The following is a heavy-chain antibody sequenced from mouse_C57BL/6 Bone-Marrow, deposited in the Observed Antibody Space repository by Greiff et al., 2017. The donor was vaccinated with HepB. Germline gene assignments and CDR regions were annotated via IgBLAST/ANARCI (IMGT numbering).Heavy chain of an antibody. V-gene: IGHV14-4*01. CDR2: IDPENGDT. Sequence: VQLKQSGAELVRPGASVKLSCTASGFNIKDDYMHWVQQRPEQGLEWIGWIDPENGDTEYASKFQGKATITAATSSNTAYLQLSSLTSGDTAVDYCTIYRAKGSNYRRGAMDYWGQGTSVTVSS. CDR1: GFNIKDDY. J-gene: IGHJ4*01. CDR3: TIYRAKGSNYRRGAMDY. D-gene: IGHD2-5*01.